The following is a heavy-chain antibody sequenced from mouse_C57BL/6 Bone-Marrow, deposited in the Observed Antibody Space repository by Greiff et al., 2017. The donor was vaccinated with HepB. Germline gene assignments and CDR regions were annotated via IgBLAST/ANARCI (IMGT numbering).Heavy chain of an antibody. V-gene: IGHV1-69*01. CDR2: IDPSDSYT. Sequence: VQLQQPGAELVMPGASVKLSCKASGYTFTSYWMHWVKQRPGQGLEWIGEIDPSDSYTNYNQKLKGKSTLTVDKSSSTAYMQLSSLTSEDSAVYYCARGGTTVVAAKDYWGQGTSVTVSS. J-gene: IGHJ4*01. D-gene: IGHD1-1*01. CDR1: GYTFTSYW. CDR3: ARGGTTVVAAKDY.